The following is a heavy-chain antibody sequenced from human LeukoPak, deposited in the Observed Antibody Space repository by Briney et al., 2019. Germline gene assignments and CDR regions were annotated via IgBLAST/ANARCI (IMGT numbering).Heavy chain of an antibody. CDR3: ARKGRAMVWGVINWFDP. J-gene: IGHJ5*02. CDR1: GYSFTSNV. CDR2: ISAYNGNT. Sequence: ASVKVSCKASGYSFTSNVISWVRQAPGQGLEWMGWISAYNGNTNYAQKLQGRVTMTTDTSTSTAYMELRSLRSDDTAVYYCARKGRAMVWGVINWFDPWGQGTLVTVSS. V-gene: IGHV1-18*01. D-gene: IGHD3-10*01.